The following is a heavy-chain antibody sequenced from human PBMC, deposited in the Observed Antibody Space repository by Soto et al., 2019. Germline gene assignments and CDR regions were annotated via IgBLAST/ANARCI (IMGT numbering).Heavy chain of an antibody. CDR3: ARQAYYYDSSGYCDY. CDR1: GGSISSSSYY. J-gene: IGHJ4*02. V-gene: IGHV4-39*01. D-gene: IGHD3-22*01. CDR2: IYYSGST. Sequence: SETLSLTCTVSGGSISSSSYYWGWIRQPPGKGLEWIGSIYYSGSTYYNPSLKSRVTISVDTSKNQFSLKLSSVTAADTAVYYCARQAYYYDSSGYCDYWGQGTLVTVSS.